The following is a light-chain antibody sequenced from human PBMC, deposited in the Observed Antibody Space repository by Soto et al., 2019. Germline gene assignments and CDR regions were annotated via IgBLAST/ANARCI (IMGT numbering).Light chain of an antibody. CDR1: QSISRN. CDR3: QQSFTTASIT. V-gene: IGKV1-39*01. CDR2: AAS. Sequence: DIQMTQYPSSLSASVGDRVTITCRASQSISRNLNWYQHKPGKAPKLLIYAASSLQNGVPSRFRSGGSGTEFTLSINSLQPEDFGTYYCQQSFTTASITFGQGTRLEIK. J-gene: IGKJ5*01.